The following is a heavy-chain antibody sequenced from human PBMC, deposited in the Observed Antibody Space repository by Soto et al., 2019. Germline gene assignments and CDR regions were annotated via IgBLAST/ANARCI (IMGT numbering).Heavy chain of an antibody. Sequence: QVTVKESGPVLVKPTETLTLTCTVSGFSLSNAGLGVSWIRQPPGKALEWLAHIFSNDEKSYSTSLKSRLTISKGTSKSQAVLTMTNMDPVDTATYYCASTYSSSWYWFDPWGQGTLVTVSS. J-gene: IGHJ5*02. CDR2: IFSNDEK. CDR1: GFSLSNAGLG. V-gene: IGHV2-26*04. CDR3: ASTYSSSWYWFDP. D-gene: IGHD6-13*01.